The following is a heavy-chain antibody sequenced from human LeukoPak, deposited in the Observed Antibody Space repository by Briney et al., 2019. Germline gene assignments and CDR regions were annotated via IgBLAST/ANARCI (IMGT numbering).Heavy chain of an antibody. V-gene: IGHV1-69*01. Sequence: GSSVKVSCRASGGTFSSYAISWVRQAPGQGLEWMGGIIPIFGTANYAQKFQGRVTITADESTSTAYMELSSLRSEDMAVYYCASHRYCSSTSCYRNFDYWGQGTLVTVSS. D-gene: IGHD2-2*02. CDR2: IIPIFGTA. CDR1: GGTFSSYA. J-gene: IGHJ4*02. CDR3: ASHRYCSSTSCYRNFDY.